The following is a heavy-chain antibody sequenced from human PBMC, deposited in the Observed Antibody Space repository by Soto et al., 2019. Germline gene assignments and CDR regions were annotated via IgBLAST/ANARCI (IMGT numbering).Heavy chain of an antibody. CDR1: GYTFTGYY. Sequence: QVQLVQSGAEVKKPGASVKVSCKASGYTFTGYYMHWVRQAPGQGLEWMGWINPNSGGTNYAQKFQGWVTMTRDTSISTAYMELSRLGSDDTAVYYCARDLGGSRNGRAFDIWGQVTMVTVSS. D-gene: IGHD1-26*01. CDR2: INPNSGGT. J-gene: IGHJ3*02. CDR3: ARDLGGSRNGRAFDI. V-gene: IGHV1-2*04.